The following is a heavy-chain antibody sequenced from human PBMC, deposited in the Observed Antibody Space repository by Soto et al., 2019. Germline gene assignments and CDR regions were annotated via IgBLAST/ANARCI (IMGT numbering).Heavy chain of an antibody. D-gene: IGHD2-15*01. V-gene: IGHV3-48*02. J-gene: IGHJ1*01. Sequence: EVQLVESGGGLVQPGGSLRLSCAASGFTFSSYSMNWVRQAPGKGLEWVSYISSSSSTIYYADSVKGRFTISRDNAKNSLYLQMNSLRDEDTAVYYCARAGSTLPGSDGGFQHWGQGTLVTVSS. CDR3: ARAGSTLPGSDGGFQH. CDR2: ISSSSSTI. CDR1: GFTFSSYS.